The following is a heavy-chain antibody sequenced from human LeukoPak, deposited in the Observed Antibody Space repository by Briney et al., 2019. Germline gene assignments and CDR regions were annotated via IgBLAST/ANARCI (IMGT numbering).Heavy chain of an antibody. CDR2: ICDTGNS. Sequence: SETLSLTCTVSDASISGYYWSWIRQPPGKGLEWIGFICDTGNSNYHSSLRRRVTMSVDTSKRQFSLRLRSVTAADTAVYYCAGGDILTGYINDGDFDYWGQGILVTVSS. J-gene: IGHJ4*02. CDR1: DASISGYY. D-gene: IGHD3-9*01. CDR3: AGGDILTGYINDGDFDY. V-gene: IGHV4-59*01.